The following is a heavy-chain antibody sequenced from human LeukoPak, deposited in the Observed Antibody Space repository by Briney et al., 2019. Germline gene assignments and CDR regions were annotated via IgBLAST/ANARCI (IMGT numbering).Heavy chain of an antibody. CDR1: GGSISGYY. Sequence: PSETLSLTCTISGGSISGYYWSWIRQPPGKGLEWIGYIYYSGSTNYNPSLKSRVTISVDTSKNQFSLKLSSVTAADTAVYYCASGRDGYNNHFDYWGQGTLVTVSS. CDR3: ASGRDGYNNHFDY. CDR2: IYYSGST. J-gene: IGHJ4*02. D-gene: IGHD5-24*01. V-gene: IGHV4-59*08.